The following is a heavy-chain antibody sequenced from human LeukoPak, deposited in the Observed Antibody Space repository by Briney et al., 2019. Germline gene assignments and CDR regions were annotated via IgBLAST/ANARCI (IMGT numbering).Heavy chain of an antibody. Sequence: SVKVSCKASGGTFSSYAISWVRQAPGQGLEWMGGIIPIFGTANYAQKFQGRVTITTDESTSTAYMELRSLRSDDTAVYYCARSGELRFLEWLSRPSYYYYYMDVWGKGTTVTVSS. J-gene: IGHJ6*03. V-gene: IGHV1-69*05. CDR2: IIPIFGTA. CDR1: GGTFSSYA. D-gene: IGHD3-3*01. CDR3: ARSGELRFLEWLSRPSYYYYYMDV.